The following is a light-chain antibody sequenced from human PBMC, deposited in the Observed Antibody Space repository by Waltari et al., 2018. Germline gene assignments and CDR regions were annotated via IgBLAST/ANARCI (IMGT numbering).Light chain of an antibody. V-gene: IGKV3D-15*01. J-gene: IGKJ1*01. CDR3: QQYEYWPWT. Sequence: EIVMTQSPVTLSTSPGESATLSCRASQSLSSAFAWYQQKPGQAPRLLIYCTSTRATGNPDRFSGSGSGTEFTLTISSLESEDFAIYYCQQYEYWPWTFGQGTRVEIK. CDR1: QSLSSA. CDR2: CTS.